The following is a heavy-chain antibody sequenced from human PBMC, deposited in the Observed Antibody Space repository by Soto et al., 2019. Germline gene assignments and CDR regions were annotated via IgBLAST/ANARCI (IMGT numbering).Heavy chain of an antibody. CDR3: AKVKNYGDYDWYFDY. D-gene: IGHD4-17*01. V-gene: IGHV3-23*01. CDR1: GFTFSNYA. J-gene: IGHJ4*02. Sequence: GGSLRLSCAASGFTFSNYAMNWVRRAPGKGLEWVSGIAGGGGRLFYADSVKGRFTVSRDNSRDTLYLQMNSLRAEDTAVYYCAKVKNYGDYDWYFDYWGQGTLVTVS. CDR2: IAGGGGRL.